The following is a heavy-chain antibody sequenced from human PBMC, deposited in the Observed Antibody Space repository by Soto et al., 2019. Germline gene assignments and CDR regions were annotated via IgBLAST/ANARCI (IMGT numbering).Heavy chain of an antibody. Sequence: SVKASCKASGGTFSSYAISWVRQAPGQGLEWMGGIIPIFGTANYAQKFQGRATITADESTSTAYMELSSLRSEDTAVYYCARALDTAIAYGMDVWGQGTTVTVSS. V-gene: IGHV1-69*13. CDR1: GGTFSSYA. J-gene: IGHJ6*02. D-gene: IGHD5-18*01. CDR3: ARALDTAIAYGMDV. CDR2: IIPIFGTA.